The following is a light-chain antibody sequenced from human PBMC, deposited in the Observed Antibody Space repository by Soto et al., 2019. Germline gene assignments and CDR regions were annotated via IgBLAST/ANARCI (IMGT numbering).Light chain of an antibody. V-gene: IGKV3-20*01. CDR2: GAS. J-gene: IGKJ4*01. CDR3: QQYGSSPLP. CDR1: QSVSSSS. Sequence: EIVLKQSPGTLYWAPGERATLYCRASQSVSSSSLAWYQQKPGQAPRLLIYGASSRATGIPDRFSGSGSGTDFALTISRLEPEDFSVYYCQQYGSSPLPFGGVTKVEIK.